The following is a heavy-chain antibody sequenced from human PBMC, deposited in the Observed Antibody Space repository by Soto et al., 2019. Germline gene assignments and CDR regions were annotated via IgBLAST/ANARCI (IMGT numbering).Heavy chain of an antibody. V-gene: IGHV1-69*01. CDR2: IIPILGTA. D-gene: IGHD1-26*01. CDR1: GGTFSSYA. J-gene: IGHJ6*02. Sequence: QVQLVQSGAEVKKPGSAVKVSCKASGGTFSSYAISWVRQAPGQGLEWMGGIIPILGTANYAPKFQVRVMITSDESTSTAYMELSSLRSEDTAVYYCARAPYSGSYYYGMDVWGQGTTVTVSS. CDR3: ARAPYSGSYYYGMDV.